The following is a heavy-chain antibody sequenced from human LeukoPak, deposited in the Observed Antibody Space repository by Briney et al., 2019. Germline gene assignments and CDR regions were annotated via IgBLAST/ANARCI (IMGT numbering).Heavy chain of an antibody. D-gene: IGHD2-15*01. CDR1: GFTFSSYA. CDR2: ISYDGSNK. CDR3: ARALGGNGFVYFDY. V-gene: IGHV3-30-3*01. Sequence: QFGGSLRLSCAASGFTFSSYAMHWVRQAPGKGLEWVAVISYDGSNKYYADSVKGRFTISRDNSKNTLYLQMNSLRAEDTAVYYCARALGGNGFVYFDYWGQGTLVTVSS. J-gene: IGHJ4*02.